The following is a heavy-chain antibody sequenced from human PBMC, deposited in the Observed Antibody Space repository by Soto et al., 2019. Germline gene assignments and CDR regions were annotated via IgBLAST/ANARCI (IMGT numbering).Heavy chain of an antibody. V-gene: IGHV3-23*01. D-gene: IGHD6-19*01. CDR3: AKPKRTPKTGYSSGWSYFDY. Sequence: GGSLRLSCAASGFTFSSYAMSWVRQAPGKGLEWVSAISGSGGSTYYADSVKGRFTISRDNSKNTLYLQMNSLRAEDTAVYYCAKPKRTPKTGYSSGWSYFDYWGQGTLVTVSS. J-gene: IGHJ4*02. CDR1: GFTFSSYA. CDR2: ISGSGGST.